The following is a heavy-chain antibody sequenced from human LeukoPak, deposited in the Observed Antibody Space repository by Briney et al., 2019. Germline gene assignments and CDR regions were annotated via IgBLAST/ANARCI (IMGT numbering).Heavy chain of an antibody. Sequence: PGGSLRLSCAASEFTFSTYAMNWVRQAPGKGLEWVSGISAAGGSAYYADSVKGRFTGSRDNSKYTVYLQMNSLRAEDTAVYYCAKERIRCTSTTCYPDAFDIWGQGTVVTVSS. CDR3: AKERIRCTSTTCYPDAFDI. V-gene: IGHV3-23*01. CDR1: EFTFSTYA. J-gene: IGHJ3*02. D-gene: IGHD2-2*01. CDR2: ISAAGGSA.